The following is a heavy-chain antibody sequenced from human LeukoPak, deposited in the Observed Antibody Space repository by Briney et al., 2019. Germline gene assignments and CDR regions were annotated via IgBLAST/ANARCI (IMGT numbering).Heavy chain of an antibody. CDR2: ISSSSSYI. CDR3: ARDIGGSYTAIDY. J-gene: IGHJ4*02. D-gene: IGHD1-26*01. CDR1: GFTFSSYS. Sequence: GGSLRLSCAASGFTFSSYSMNWVRQAPGKGLEWVSSISSSSSYIYYADSVKGRFTISRDNAKNSLYLQMNSLRAEDTAVYYRARDIGGSYTAIDYWGQGTLVTVSS. V-gene: IGHV3-21*01.